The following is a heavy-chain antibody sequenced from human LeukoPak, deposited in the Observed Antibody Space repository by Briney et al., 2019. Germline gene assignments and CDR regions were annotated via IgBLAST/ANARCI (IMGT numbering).Heavy chain of an antibody. J-gene: IGHJ5*02. D-gene: IGHD3-22*01. CDR3: ARGHSSGYENWWFDP. Sequence: ASVKVSCKXSGYTFTSYYMHWVRQAPGQGLERMGIINPSGGSTSYAQKFQGRVTMTRDTSTSTVYMELSSLRSEDTAVYYCARGHSSGYENWWFDPWGQGTLVTVSS. CDR2: INPSGGST. V-gene: IGHV1-46*01. CDR1: GYTFTSYY.